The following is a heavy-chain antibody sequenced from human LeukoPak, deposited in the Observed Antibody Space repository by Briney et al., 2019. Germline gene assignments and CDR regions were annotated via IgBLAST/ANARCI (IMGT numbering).Heavy chain of an antibody. D-gene: IGHD1-26*01. J-gene: IGHJ4*02. Sequence: GGSLRLSCAASGFTLSSYEMNWVRQAPGKGLEWVSYISGSGTTIYYADSVKGRFTISRDNAKNTLYLQMNSLRAEDTAVYYCARDQSIAGPTTADYWGQGTLVTVSP. V-gene: IGHV3-48*03. CDR3: ARDQSIAGPTTADY. CDR1: GFTLSSYE. CDR2: ISGSGTTI.